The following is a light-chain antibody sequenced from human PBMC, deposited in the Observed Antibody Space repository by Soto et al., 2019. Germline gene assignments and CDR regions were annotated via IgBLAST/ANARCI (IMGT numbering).Light chain of an antibody. V-gene: IGLV2-14*01. J-gene: IGLJ2*01. Sequence: QSALTQAASVSDSPGQSISLSCGGTSTDVGSHNYVSWYQQHPGKAPQLIIFEVNNRPSGVSHRLSGSKSGNTASLTISDLQGEDEDDYYCSSYTTNNTVVFGGGTKLTVL. CDR3: SSYTTNNTVV. CDR2: EVN. CDR1: STDVGSHNY.